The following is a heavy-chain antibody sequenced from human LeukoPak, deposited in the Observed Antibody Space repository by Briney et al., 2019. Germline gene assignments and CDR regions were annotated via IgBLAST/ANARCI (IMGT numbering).Heavy chain of an antibody. CDR1: GGSISSGGYS. CDR2: IYHSGST. V-gene: IGHV4-30-2*01. Sequence: SETLSLACAVSGGSISSGGYSWSWIRQPPGKGLECIGYIYHSGSTYYNPSLKSRVTISVDRSKNQFSLKLSSVTAADTAVYYCARGRRYDSSGYYLGNWFDPWGQGTLVTVSS. D-gene: IGHD3-22*01. J-gene: IGHJ5*02. CDR3: ARGRRYDSSGYYLGNWFDP.